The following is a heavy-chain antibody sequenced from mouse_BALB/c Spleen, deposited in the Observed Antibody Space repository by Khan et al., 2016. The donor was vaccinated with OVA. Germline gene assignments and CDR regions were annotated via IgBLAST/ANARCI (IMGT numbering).Heavy chain of an antibody. V-gene: IGHV1-20*02. CDR3: ARTYGSYFDY. CDR1: GYSFTGYF. J-gene: IGHJ2*01. CDR2: INPHIGET. D-gene: IGHD1-1*01. Sequence: EVQLQQSGPELVKPGASVKISCKASGYSFTGYFMNWVMQSHGKSLEWIGRINPHIGETFYNQKFRDKATLTVDESSSTAHMELRSLASDDSAVYYCARTYGSYFDYWGQGTTLTVSS.